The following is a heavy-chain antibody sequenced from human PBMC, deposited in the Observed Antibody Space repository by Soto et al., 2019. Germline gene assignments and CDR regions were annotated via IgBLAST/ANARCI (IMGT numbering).Heavy chain of an antibody. CDR3: ARGADYDFWSGYYYGMDV. CDR1: GYTFTSYD. D-gene: IGHD3-3*01. V-gene: IGHV1-8*01. Sequence: GASVKVSCKASGYTFTSYDINWVRQATGQGLEWMGWMNPNSGNTGYAQKFQGRVTMTRNTSISTAYMELSSLRSEDTAVYYCARGADYDFWSGYYYGMDVWGQGTTVTV. CDR2: MNPNSGNT. J-gene: IGHJ6*02.